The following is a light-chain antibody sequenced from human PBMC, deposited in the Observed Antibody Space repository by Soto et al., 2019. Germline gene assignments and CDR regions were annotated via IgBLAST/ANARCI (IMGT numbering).Light chain of an antibody. CDR2: GAS. V-gene: IGKV3D-15*01. CDR1: QSVRNN. J-gene: IGKJ1*01. Sequence: EIVMTQSPGTVSVFPGETVTLSCRASQSVRNNLAWYQQKPGQAPRLLIYGASSRATGIPDRFSGSGSGTDFTLTISSLQPDDSATYYCQQYNSYRAFGQGTKVDIK. CDR3: QQYNSYRA.